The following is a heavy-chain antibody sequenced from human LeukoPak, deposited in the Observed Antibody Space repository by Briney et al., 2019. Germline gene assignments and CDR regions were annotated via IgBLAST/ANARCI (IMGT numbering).Heavy chain of an antibody. Sequence: SETLSLTCTVSGVSVSSGSYYWSWIRQPPGKGLEWIGYIYYSGSTNYNPSLKSRVTISVDTSKNQFSLKLSSVTAADTAVYYCARGTNYYYYGMDVWGQGTTVTVSS. D-gene: IGHD3-3*01. CDR1: GVSVSSGSYY. V-gene: IGHV4-61*01. J-gene: IGHJ6*02. CDR3: ARGTNYYYYGMDV. CDR2: IYYSGST.